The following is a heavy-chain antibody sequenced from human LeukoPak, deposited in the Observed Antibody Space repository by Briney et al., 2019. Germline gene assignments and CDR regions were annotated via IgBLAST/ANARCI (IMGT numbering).Heavy chain of an antibody. J-gene: IGHJ6*03. V-gene: IGHV7-4-1*02. Sequence: ASVKVSCKASGYTITDYYIHWVRQAPGQGLEWMGWINTNTGNPTYAQGFTGRFVFSLDTSVSTAYLQISSLKAEDTAVYYCARAGDLLRYFDWLLYQYMDVWGKGTTVTVSS. CDR3: ARAGDLLRYFDWLLYQYMDV. CDR2: INTNTGNP. D-gene: IGHD3-9*01. CDR1: GYTITDYY.